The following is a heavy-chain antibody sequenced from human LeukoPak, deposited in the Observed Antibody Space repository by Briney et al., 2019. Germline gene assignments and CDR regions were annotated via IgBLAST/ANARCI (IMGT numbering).Heavy chain of an antibody. CDR1: VYTFTGYY. V-gene: IGHV1-2*02. Sequence: ASVKVSCKASVYTFTGYYMHWVRQAPGQGLEWMGWINPNSGGTNYAQKFQGRVTMTRDTSISTAYMELSRLRSDDTAVYYCASLDKGNDVVFDYWGQGTLVTVSS. D-gene: IGHD1-1*01. CDR2: INPNSGGT. J-gene: IGHJ4*02. CDR3: ASLDKGNDVVFDY.